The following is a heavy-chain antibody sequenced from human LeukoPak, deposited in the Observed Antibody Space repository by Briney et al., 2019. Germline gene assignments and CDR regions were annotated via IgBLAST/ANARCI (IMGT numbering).Heavy chain of an antibody. D-gene: IGHD2-21*02. CDR2: IYTGGDT. Sequence: GGSLRLSCAASGFTVSSNYMSWVRQAPGKGLEWVSGIYTGGDTYYADSVKDRFTISRDNSKNTLYLQMNSLRAEDTALYYCAKAVVVTVRSYYYYALDVWGQGTTVTVSS. CDR1: GFTVSSNY. J-gene: IGHJ6*02. V-gene: IGHV3-66*01. CDR3: AKAVVVTVRSYYYYALDV.